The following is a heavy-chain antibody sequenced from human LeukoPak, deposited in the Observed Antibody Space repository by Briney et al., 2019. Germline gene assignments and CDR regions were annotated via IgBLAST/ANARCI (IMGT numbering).Heavy chain of an antibody. J-gene: IGHJ4*02. CDR3: ARGLGIAAAGTGGGDY. CDR2: NSSSSSYI. D-gene: IGHD6-13*01. V-gene: IGHV3-21*01. Sequence: GGSLRLSCAASGFTFSSYSMNWVRQAPGKGLEWVSSNSSSSSYIYYADSVKGRFTISRDNAKNSLYLQMNSLRAEDAAVYYCARGLGIAAAGTGGGDYWGQGTLVTVSS. CDR1: GFTFSSYS.